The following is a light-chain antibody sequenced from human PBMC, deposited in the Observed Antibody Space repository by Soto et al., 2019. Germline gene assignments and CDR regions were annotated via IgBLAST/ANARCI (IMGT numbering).Light chain of an antibody. J-gene: IGKJ2*01. CDR2: GAS. V-gene: IGKV3-15*01. CDR1: QSVSSN. CDR3: QQHNNCPHT. Sequence: EIVMTQSPATLSVSPGERATLSCRATQSVSSNLAWYQQKPGQAPRLLIYGASTRATGIPARFSGSGSGTEFTLTISSLQSEDFAVYYCQQHNNCPHTFGQGTKLEIK.